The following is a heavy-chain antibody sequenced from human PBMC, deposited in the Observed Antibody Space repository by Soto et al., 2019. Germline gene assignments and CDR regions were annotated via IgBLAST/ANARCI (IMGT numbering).Heavy chain of an antibody. CDR1: GYAFSAYH. CDR3: ARRHGARSNVFRSAFPLDF. Sequence: QVQLVQSGAEVKRPGASVKVSCQASGYAFSAYHIHWVRQAPGQGLEWMGWVNPHTGDSKYTEIFKGRVTLTSDTSTNTSYMDLTSLTSADTAVYYCARRHGARSNVFRSAFPLDFWGQGTLVAVSS. CDR2: VNPHTGDS. J-gene: IGHJ4*01. D-gene: IGHD3-3*01. V-gene: IGHV1-2*02.